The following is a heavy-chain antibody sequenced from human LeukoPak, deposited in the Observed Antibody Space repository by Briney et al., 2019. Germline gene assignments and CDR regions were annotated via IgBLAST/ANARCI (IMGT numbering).Heavy chain of an antibody. D-gene: IGHD3-22*01. CDR2: IKSKTDGGTA. J-gene: IGHJ4*02. CDR3: TTADSSGRFLIDY. CDR1: GFAFTNAW. V-gene: IGHV3-15*07. Sequence: GGSLRLSCAASGFAFTNAWMDWVRQAPGKGLEWVGRIKSKTDGGTADYAAPVKGRFTISRDDSKNTLYLQMNSLKTEDTAVYYCTTADSSGRFLIDYWGQGTLVTVSS.